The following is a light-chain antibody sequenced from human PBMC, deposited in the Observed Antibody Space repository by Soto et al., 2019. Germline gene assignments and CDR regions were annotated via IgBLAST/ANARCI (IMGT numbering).Light chain of an antibody. CDR1: SDSVSTSYY. CDR3: VLYMGSGISV. V-gene: IGLV8-61*01. CDR2: NTN. Sequence: QAVVTQEPSFSVSPGRTVTLTCGLSSDSVSTSYYPSWYQQTPGQAPRTLIYNTNTRSSGVPDRFSGSILGNKAALTITGVQADDESDYYCVLYMGSGISVFGGGTKLTVL. J-gene: IGLJ3*02.